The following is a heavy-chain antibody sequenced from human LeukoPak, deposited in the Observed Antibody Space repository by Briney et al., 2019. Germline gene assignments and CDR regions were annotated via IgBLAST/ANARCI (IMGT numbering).Heavy chain of an antibody. V-gene: IGHV1-2*02. D-gene: IGHD2-8*01. CDR1: GYTFAGYY. J-gene: IGHJ3*02. Sequence: GASVKVSCKASGYTFAGYYMHWVRQAPGQGLEWMGSINPDSGDTNYAQHLQGRVTMTRDTSINTAYLDLSRLRSDDTAVYYCAIMGDTFDIWGQGTKVTVSS. CDR3: AIMGDTFDI. CDR2: INPDSGDT.